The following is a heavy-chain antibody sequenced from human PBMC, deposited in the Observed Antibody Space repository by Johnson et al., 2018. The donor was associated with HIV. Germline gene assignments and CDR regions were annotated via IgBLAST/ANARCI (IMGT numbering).Heavy chain of an antibody. D-gene: IGHD3-22*01. V-gene: IGHV3-9*01. CDR3: ARDPRVESAYYNDAFDS. CDR2: FNWNRGSI. J-gene: IGHJ3*02. CDR1: RFIFDDHA. Sequence: VQLVESGGGLAQPGRSLRLSCAASRFIFDDHAMYWVRQSPGKGLEWVSSFNWNRGSIGYADSVKGRFTISRDNAKNSLLLQMNSLRAGDTAVFYCARDPRVESAYYNDAFDSWGQGTMVTVSS.